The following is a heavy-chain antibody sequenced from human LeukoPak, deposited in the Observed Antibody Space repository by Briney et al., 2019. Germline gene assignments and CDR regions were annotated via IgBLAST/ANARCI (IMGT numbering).Heavy chain of an antibody. CDR2: TNPNSGGT. CDR3: TYYDFWSGFGPY. D-gene: IGHD3-3*01. V-gene: IGHV1-2*02. CDR1: GYTFTGYY. J-gene: IGHJ3*01. Sequence: GASVKVSCKASGYTFTGYYMHWVRQAPGQGLEWMGWTNPNSGGTNYAQKFQGRVTMTRDTSISTAYMELSRLRSDDTAVYYCTYYDFWSGFGPYWGQGTMVTVSS.